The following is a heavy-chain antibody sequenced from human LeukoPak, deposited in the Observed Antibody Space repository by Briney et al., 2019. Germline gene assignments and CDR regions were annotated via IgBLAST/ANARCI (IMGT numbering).Heavy chain of an antibody. CDR3: ARGRPGDSSSWKLPIDY. Sequence: SETLSLTCAVYGGSFSGYYWTWIRQPPGKGLEWIGEINHSGSTNYNPSLKSRVTISVDTSKNQFSLKLSSVTAADTAVYYCARGRPGDSSSWKLPIDYWGQGTLVTVSS. J-gene: IGHJ4*02. V-gene: IGHV4-34*01. CDR1: GGSFSGYY. D-gene: IGHD6-13*01. CDR2: INHSGST.